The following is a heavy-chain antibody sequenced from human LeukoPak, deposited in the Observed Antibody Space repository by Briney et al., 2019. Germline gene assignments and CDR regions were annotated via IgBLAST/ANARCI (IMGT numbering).Heavy chain of an antibody. CDR2: INSNAGDT. Sequence: ASVKVSCKASGYTFKDYYIHWVRQAPGQGPEWMGWINSNAGDTKTAQSFQDRVTMTRDTSITTIYMELRRLTSDDTAVYYCAKSPPLGATVRGVIIRPDYWGQGTLVTVSS. V-gene: IGHV1-2*02. CDR3: AKSPPLGATVRGVIIRPDY. CDR1: GYTFKDYY. J-gene: IGHJ4*02. D-gene: IGHD3-10*01.